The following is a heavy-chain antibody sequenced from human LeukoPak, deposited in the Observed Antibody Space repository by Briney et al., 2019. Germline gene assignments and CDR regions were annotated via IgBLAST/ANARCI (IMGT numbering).Heavy chain of an antibody. V-gene: IGHV3-23*01. J-gene: IGHJ4*02. D-gene: IGHD6-19*01. Sequence: GGSLRLSCAASGFNFSPHAMTWVRQAPGKGLEWVSVISGSGGSTYYADSVKGRFTISRDNSKNTLYLQMNSLRAEDTAVYYCARKFSGSGWIFDYWGQGTLVTVSS. CDR3: ARKFSGSGWIFDY. CDR1: GFNFSPHA. CDR2: ISGSGGST.